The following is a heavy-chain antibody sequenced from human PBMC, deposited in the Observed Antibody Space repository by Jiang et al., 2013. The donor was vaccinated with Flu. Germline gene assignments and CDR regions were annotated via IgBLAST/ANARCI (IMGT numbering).Heavy chain of an antibody. J-gene: IGHJ4*02. CDR1: GGSISSYY. V-gene: IGHV4-59*01. D-gene: IGHD2-8*01. Sequence: GPGLVKPSETLSLTCTVSGGSISSYYWSWIRQPPGKGLEWIGYIYYSGSTNYNPSLKSRVTISVDTSKNQFSLKLSSVTAADTAVYYCAREPRGHPFGVGFYFDYWGQGTLVTVSS. CDR2: IYYSGST. CDR3: AREPRGHPFGVGFYFDY.